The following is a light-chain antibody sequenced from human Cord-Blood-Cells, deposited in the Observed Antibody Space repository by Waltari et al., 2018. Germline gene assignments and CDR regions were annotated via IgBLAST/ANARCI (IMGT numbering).Light chain of an antibody. CDR2: AAS. CDR3: KRANSFPVT. V-gene: IGKV1-12*01. Sequence: DIQMIQSPSSVPASVGDRVTITRRASQGISSWLAWYQLKPGTAPKLLIYAASRLQSGVPSRFGGGGSSSDVTLTISSLQPEDFATDNSKRANSFPVTCGPGTKMDI. J-gene: IGKJ3*01. CDR1: QGISSW.